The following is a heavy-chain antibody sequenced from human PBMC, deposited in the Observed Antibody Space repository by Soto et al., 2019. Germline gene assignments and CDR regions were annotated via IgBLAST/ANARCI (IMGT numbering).Heavy chain of an antibody. Sequence: EVQLVESGGGLVQPGGSLRLSCAASGFTVSSNYVSWVRQAPGKGLEWVSVIYSGGNTYYADSVEGRFTISRDNSKNTVNLQLNSLRAEDTVWYYGAVLWFGGPARFDYWGPGTLVTVSS. CDR3: AVLWFGGPARFDY. D-gene: IGHD3-10*01. CDR1: GFTVSSNY. V-gene: IGHV3-66*01. J-gene: IGHJ4*02. CDR2: IYSGGNT.